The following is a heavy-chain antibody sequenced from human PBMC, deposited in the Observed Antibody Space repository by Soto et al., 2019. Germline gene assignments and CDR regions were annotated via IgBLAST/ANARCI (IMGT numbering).Heavy chain of an antibody. Sequence: VQLVESGGGLVKPGGSLRLSCAASGFTFSDYYMSWIRQAPGKGLEWVSYISSSGSTIYYADSVKGRFTISRDNAKNSLYLQMNSLRAEDTAVYYCARDAVAILTGYYYYYYGMDVWGQGTTVTVSS. CDR3: ARDAVAILTGYYYYYYGMDV. CDR1: GFTFSDYY. J-gene: IGHJ6*02. V-gene: IGHV3-11*01. CDR2: ISSSGSTI. D-gene: IGHD3-9*01.